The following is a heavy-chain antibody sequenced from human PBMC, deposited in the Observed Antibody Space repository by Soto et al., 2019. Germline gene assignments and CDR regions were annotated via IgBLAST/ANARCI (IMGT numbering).Heavy chain of an antibody. CDR2: INAGNGNT. CDR1: GYTFTSYA. V-gene: IGHV1-3*01. CDR3: ARGYSSGWPPSYYLDY. J-gene: IGHJ4*02. Sequence: ASVKVSCKASGYTFTSYAMHWVRQAPGQRLEWMGWINAGNGNTKYSQKFQGRVTITRDTSASTAYMELSSLRSEDTAVYYCARGYSSGWPPSYYLDYWGQGTRVTVS. D-gene: IGHD6-19*01.